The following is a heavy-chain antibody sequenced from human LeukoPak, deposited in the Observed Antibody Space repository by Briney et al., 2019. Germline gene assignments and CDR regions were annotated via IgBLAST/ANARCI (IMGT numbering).Heavy chain of an antibody. J-gene: IGHJ4*02. CDR2: IKQDGSEK. Sequence: GGSLRLSCAASGFTFSNYWMSWVRQAPGKGLEWVANIKQDGSEKYYVDSVKGRFTISRDNAKNSLYLQMNNLRAEDTAVYYCAREVSSGWYVNWGQGTLVTVSS. V-gene: IGHV3-7*01. D-gene: IGHD6-19*01. CDR1: GFTFSNYW. CDR3: AREVSSGWYVN.